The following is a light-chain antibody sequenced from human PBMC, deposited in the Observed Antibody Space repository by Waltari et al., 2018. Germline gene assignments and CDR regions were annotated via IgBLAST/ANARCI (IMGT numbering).Light chain of an antibody. J-gene: IGLJ2*01. CDR3: AVWDDSLSGVV. CDR1: TSNIQSNT. CDR2: SNN. V-gene: IGLV1-44*01. Sequence: QSVLTQAPSASGTPGRRVTISCSGSTSNIQSNTVQWYQQLPGTAPKLLIYSNNQRPSGVPDRFSGSKSGTSASLAISGLQSEDEAEYSCAVWDDSLSGVVFGGGTKLTVL.